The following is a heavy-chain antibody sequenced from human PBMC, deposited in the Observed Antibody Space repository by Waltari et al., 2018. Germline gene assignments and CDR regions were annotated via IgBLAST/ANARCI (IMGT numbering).Heavy chain of an antibody. CDR1: GFTSSSYA. V-gene: IGHV3-23*01. D-gene: IGHD3-16*01. CDR2: ISASGGST. Sequence: DVQLLESGGGLVQPGGSLRLSCAASGFTSSSYAMTWVRQAPGKGLEWVSAISASGGSTYYADSVKGRFTISRDNSKNTMYLQMNSLRAEDSAVYYCATSQFNYAFYFDYWGQGTLVTVSS. CDR3: ATSQFNYAFYFDY. J-gene: IGHJ4*02.